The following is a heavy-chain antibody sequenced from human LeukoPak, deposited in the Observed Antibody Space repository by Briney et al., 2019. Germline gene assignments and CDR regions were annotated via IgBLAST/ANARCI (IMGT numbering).Heavy chain of an antibody. V-gene: IGHV3-7*04. CDR2: IKQDGSDQ. D-gene: IGHD1-1*01. CDR1: GFTFSSYW. CDR3: ARGGTDIEH. Sequence: GGSLRLSCAASGFTFSSYWMSWARQAPGKGLQWVASIKQDGSDQYYVDSVKGRFIISRDNAKNLLYLQMNSLRADDTAVYYCARGGTDIEHWGQGTLVTVSS. J-gene: IGHJ1*01.